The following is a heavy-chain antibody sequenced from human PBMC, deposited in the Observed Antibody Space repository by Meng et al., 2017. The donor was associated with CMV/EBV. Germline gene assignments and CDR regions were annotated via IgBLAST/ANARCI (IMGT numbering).Heavy chain of an antibody. CDR2: INPNSGGT. J-gene: IGHJ3*02. D-gene: IGHD3-22*01. CDR1: GYTFTGYY. V-gene: IGHV1-2*02. Sequence: ASVKVSCKASGYTFTGYYMHWVRQAPGQGLEWMGWINPNSGGTNYAQKFQGRVTMTRETSISTAYMELRRLRSDDTAVYYCARGGETITMIVAGDAFDIWGQGTMVTVSS. CDR3: ARGGETITMIVAGDAFDI.